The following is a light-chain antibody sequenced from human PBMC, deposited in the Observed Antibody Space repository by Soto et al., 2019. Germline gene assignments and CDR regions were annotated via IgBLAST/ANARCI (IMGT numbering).Light chain of an antibody. CDR1: QSVSSSY. V-gene: IGKV3-20*01. CDR3: QQYGSSPRT. CDR2: GAS. J-gene: IGKJ4*01. Sequence: EIVLTQSPGTLSLSPGEGATLSCRASQSVSSSYLAWYQQKPGQAPRLLIYGASSRATGIPDRFSGSGSGTDFTLTISRLEPEDFAVYYCQQYGSSPRTFVGGTKVEIK.